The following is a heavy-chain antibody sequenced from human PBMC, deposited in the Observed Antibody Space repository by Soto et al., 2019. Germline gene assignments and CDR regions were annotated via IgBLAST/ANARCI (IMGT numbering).Heavy chain of an antibody. CDR3: ARGPGTAMVRGGYYYYYYGMDV. V-gene: IGHV4-34*01. Sequence: SETLSLTCAVYGGSFSGYYWSWIRQPPGKGLEWIGEINHSGSTNYNPSLKSRVTISVDTSKNQFSLKLSSVTAADTAVYYCARGPGTAMVRGGYYYYYYGMDVWCQGTTVTVSS. D-gene: IGHD3-10*01. CDR2: INHSGST. J-gene: IGHJ6*02. CDR1: GGSFSGYY.